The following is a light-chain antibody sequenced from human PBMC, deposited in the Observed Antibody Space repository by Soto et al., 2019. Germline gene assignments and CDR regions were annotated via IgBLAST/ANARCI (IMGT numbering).Light chain of an antibody. CDR3: SSYAGSNNFV. J-gene: IGLJ1*01. Sequence: QSALTQPPSASGSPGQSVTISCTGTSSDVGGYNFVSWYQQHPGKAPKLMIYEVNKRPSGVPDRFSGSKSGNTASLTVSGXXAXXXXDYYCSSYAGSNNFVFGTGTKLTVL. V-gene: IGLV2-8*01. CDR2: EVN. CDR1: SSDVGGYNF.